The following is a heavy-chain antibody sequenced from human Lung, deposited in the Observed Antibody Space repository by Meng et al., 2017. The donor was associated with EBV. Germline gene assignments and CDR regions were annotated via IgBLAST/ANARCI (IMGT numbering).Heavy chain of an antibody. Sequence: QGQLPGSGPGLGKPSPALSLTCTVSGGSISSSNWWSWVRQPPGKGLEWIGEIYHSGSTNYNPSLKSRVTISVDTSKNQFSLKLSSVTAADTAVYYCASSSGWYDEYYFDYWGQGTLVTVSS. CDR1: GGSISSSNW. V-gene: IGHV4-4*02. J-gene: IGHJ4*02. CDR2: IYHSGST. CDR3: ASSSGWYDEYYFDY. D-gene: IGHD6-19*01.